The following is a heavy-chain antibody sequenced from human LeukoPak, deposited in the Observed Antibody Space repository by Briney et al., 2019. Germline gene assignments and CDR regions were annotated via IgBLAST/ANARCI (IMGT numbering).Heavy chain of an antibody. V-gene: IGHV3-21*01. CDR1: GFTFSSYS. CDR3: AKNYYDSSGYYYWFDY. J-gene: IGHJ4*02. D-gene: IGHD3-22*01. Sequence: GGSLRLSCAASGFTFSSYSMNWVRQAPGKGLEWVSSISSSSSYIYYADSVKGRFTISRDNAKNSLYLQMNSLRVEDTAVYYCAKNYYDSSGYYYWFDYWGQGTLVTVSS. CDR2: ISSSSSYI.